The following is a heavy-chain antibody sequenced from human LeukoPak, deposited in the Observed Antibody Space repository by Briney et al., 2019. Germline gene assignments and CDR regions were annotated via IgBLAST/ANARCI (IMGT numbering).Heavy chain of an antibody. CDR2: IIPIFGTA. D-gene: IGHD6-19*01. V-gene: IGHV1-69*06. Sequence: SVKVSCKASGGTFSSYAISWVRQAPGQGLEWMGGIIPIFGTANYAQKFQGRVTITADKSTSTAYMELSSLRSEDTAVYYCAREAVAGTNWFDPWGQGALVTVSS. CDR3: AREAVAGTNWFDP. J-gene: IGHJ5*02. CDR1: GGTFSSYA.